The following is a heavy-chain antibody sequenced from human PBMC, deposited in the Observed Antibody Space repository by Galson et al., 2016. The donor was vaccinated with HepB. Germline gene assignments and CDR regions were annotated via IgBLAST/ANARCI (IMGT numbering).Heavy chain of an antibody. Sequence: SVKVSCKASGYTFTGYYMHWVRQAPGQGLEWMGRINPNRGGTNYAQKFQGTVTMTRDTSISTAYMDLSSLKSDDTALYYCARDPAGNLRARYFDPWGQGTLVTVSS. CDR3: ARDPAGNLRARYFDP. CDR2: INPNRGGT. D-gene: IGHD1-26*01. V-gene: IGHV1-2*06. J-gene: IGHJ5*02. CDR1: GYTFTGYY.